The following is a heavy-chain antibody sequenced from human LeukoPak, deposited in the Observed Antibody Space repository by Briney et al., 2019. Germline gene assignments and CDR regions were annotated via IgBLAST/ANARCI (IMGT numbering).Heavy chain of an antibody. D-gene: IGHD7-27*01. CDR2: IYWDDDK. Sequence: SGPTLVNPPQTLTLTCTFSGFSLRTGGGGVGWIRQPPGKALEWLSPIYWDDDKRYSPSLKSRLTITKDTSKNQVVLTMTNMDPVDTATYYCAHYRVPMTGDRMDAFDIWGQGTMVTVSS. V-gene: IGHV2-5*02. J-gene: IGHJ3*02. CDR3: AHYRVPMTGDRMDAFDI. CDR1: GFSLRTGGGG.